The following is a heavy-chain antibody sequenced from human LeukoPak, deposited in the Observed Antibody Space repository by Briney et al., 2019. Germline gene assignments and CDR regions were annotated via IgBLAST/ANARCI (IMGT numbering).Heavy chain of an antibody. Sequence: SCVASGFTFSTYWMSWVRQPPGKGLEWIGEINHSGSTNYNPSLKSRVTMSVDTSKNQFSLKLSSVTAADTAVYYCARHVRKRGKAVAGTPGWFDPWGQGTLVTVSS. CDR1: GFTFSTYW. J-gene: IGHJ5*02. D-gene: IGHD6-19*01. CDR2: INHSGST. V-gene: IGHV4-34*01. CDR3: ARHVRKRGKAVAGTPGWFDP.